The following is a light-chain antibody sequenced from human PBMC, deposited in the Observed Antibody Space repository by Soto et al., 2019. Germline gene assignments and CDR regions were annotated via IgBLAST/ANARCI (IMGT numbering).Light chain of an antibody. CDR3: QQSYSSPII. Sequence: EIVMTQSPDTLSVSPGERATLSRRASQSVSSNLAWYQQKPGQAPRLLIYDASTRAPGFPARFSGSGSGTEFTLTISSLQPEDFTTYYCQQSYSSPIIFGQGTRLEIK. J-gene: IGKJ5*01. CDR2: DAS. V-gene: IGKV3-15*01. CDR1: QSVSSN.